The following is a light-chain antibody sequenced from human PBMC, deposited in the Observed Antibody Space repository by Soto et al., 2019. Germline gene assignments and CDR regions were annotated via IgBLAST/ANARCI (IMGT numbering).Light chain of an antibody. Sequence: EIVLTQSPATLSLSPGERANISCRASQSVTTYLAWYQQKPGQAPRLLIYDASDRATGIPARFSGSGSGTDFTLTISRLEPEDSAVYYCQQYGGSPSITFGQGTRLEIK. J-gene: IGKJ5*01. CDR2: DAS. CDR3: QQYGGSPSIT. V-gene: IGKV3-11*01. CDR1: QSVTTY.